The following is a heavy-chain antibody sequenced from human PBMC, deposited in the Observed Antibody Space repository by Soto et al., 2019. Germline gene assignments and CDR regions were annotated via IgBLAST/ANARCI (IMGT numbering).Heavy chain of an antibody. V-gene: IGHV3-53*01. CDR1: GFTVSGNY. J-gene: IGHJ6*02. Sequence: GGSLRLSCAASGFTVSGNYMSWVRQAPGKGLEWVSVIYSGGSTYYADCVKGRFTISRDNYKNTLYLQMNSLRAEDTAVYYCAKDQGPYYDFWSGYYKGYYYGMVVGGQGNTVTVSS. D-gene: IGHD3-3*01. CDR2: IYSGGST. CDR3: AKDQGPYYDFWSGYYKGYYYGMVV.